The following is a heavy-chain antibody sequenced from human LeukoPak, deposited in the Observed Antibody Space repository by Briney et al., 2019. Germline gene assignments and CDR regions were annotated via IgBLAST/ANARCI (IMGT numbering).Heavy chain of an antibody. CDR3: AKDHRLLWFGELFYFFDY. CDR2: ISGSGGST. Sequence: GGSLGLSCAASGFTFSSYAMSWVRQAPGKGLEWVSAISGSGGSTYYADSVKGRFTISRDNSKNTLYLQMNSLRAEDTAVYYCAKDHRLLWFGELFYFFDYWGQGTLVTVSS. CDR1: GFTFSSYA. J-gene: IGHJ4*02. V-gene: IGHV3-23*01. D-gene: IGHD3-10*01.